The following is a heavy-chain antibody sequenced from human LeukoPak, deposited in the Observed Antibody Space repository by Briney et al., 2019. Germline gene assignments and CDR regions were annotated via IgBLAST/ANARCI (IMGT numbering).Heavy chain of an antibody. Sequence: QPGETLRLSCAASGFTFSSYGMSWVRQAPGKGLEWVSAISDSGGRTFYADSVKGRFTISRDNSKNTLYLHMNSLRAEDTAVYYCAKEGGYFDWPFTFDYWGQGTLVTVSS. D-gene: IGHD3-9*01. CDR3: AKEGGYFDWPFTFDY. CDR1: GFTFSSYG. J-gene: IGHJ4*02. CDR2: ISDSGGRT. V-gene: IGHV3-23*01.